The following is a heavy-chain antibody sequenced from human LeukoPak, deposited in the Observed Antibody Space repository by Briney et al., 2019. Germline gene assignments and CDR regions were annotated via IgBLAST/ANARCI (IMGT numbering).Heavy chain of an antibody. Sequence: PSETLSLTCAVYGGSFSGYYWSWIRQPPGKGLEWIGEINHSGSTNYNPSLKSRVTISVDTSKNQFSLKLSSVTAADTAVYYCASLLNGGVAHWLDPWGQGTLVTVSS. V-gene: IGHV4-34*01. CDR2: INHSGST. CDR3: ASLLNGGVAHWLDP. J-gene: IGHJ5*02. D-gene: IGHD7-27*01. CDR1: GGSFSGYY.